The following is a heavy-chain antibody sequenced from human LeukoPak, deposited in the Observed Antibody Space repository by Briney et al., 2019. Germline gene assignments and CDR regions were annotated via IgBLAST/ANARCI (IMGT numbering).Heavy chain of an antibody. J-gene: IGHJ6*04. CDR2: IIPIFGTA. CDR1: GGTFSSYA. D-gene: IGHD3-9*01. V-gene: IGHV1-69*06. CDR3: ARSRYFDSTYYYGMDV. Sequence: SVKVSCKASGGTFSSYAISWVRQAPGQGLEWMGGIIPIFGTANYAQKFQGRVTITADKSTSTAYMELSSLRSEDTAMYYCARSRYFDSTYYYGMDVWGKGTTVTVSS.